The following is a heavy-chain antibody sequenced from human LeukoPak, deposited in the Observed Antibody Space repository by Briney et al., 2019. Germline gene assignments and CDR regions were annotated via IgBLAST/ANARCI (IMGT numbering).Heavy chain of an antibody. D-gene: IGHD2-15*01. CDR2: ISGSGGST. J-gene: IGHJ4*02. Sequence: GGSLRLSYAASGFTFSSYAMSWVRQAPGKGLEWVSAISGSGGSTYYADSVKGRFTISRDNSKNTLYLQMNGLRAEDTAVYYCAKAELVVVVAATNVDYWGQGTLVTVSS. V-gene: IGHV3-23*01. CDR1: GFTFSSYA. CDR3: AKAELVVVVAATNVDY.